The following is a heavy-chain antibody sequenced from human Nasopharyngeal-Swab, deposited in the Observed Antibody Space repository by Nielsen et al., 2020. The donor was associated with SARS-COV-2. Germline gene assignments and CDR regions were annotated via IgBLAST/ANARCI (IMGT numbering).Heavy chain of an antibody. V-gene: IGHV3-23*01. CDR2: ISGSGGST. J-gene: IGHJ4*02. CDR3: AKGGFGQQLVPSWGDY. CDR1: GFIFSDYS. D-gene: IGHD6-13*01. Sequence: GGSLRLSCAASGFIFSDYSMSWVRQAPGKGLEWVSAISGSGGSTYYADSVKGRFTISRDNSKNTLYLQMNSLRAEDTAVYYCAKGGFGQQLVPSWGDYWGQGTLVTVSS.